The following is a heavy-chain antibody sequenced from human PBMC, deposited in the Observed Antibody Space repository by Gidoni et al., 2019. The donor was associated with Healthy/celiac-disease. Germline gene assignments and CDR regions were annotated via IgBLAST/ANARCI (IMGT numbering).Heavy chain of an antibody. Sequence: QVQLVQSGAEVKKPGASVKVSCKVSGYTLTELSMHWVRQAPGKGLEWMGGIDPEDGETIYAQKFQGRVTMTEETSTDTAYMELSSLRSEDTAVYYCATVPSTIFGVGAWAFDIWGQGTMVTVSS. D-gene: IGHD3-3*01. CDR3: ATVPSTIFGVGAWAFDI. CDR2: IDPEDGET. V-gene: IGHV1-24*01. J-gene: IGHJ3*02. CDR1: GYTLTELS.